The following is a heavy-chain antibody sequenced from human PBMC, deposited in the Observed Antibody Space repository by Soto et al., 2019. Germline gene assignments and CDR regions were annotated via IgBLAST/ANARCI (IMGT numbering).Heavy chain of an antibody. D-gene: IGHD3-22*01. V-gene: IGHV1-18*01. CDR2: ISAYNGNT. Sequence: ASVKVSCKASGYTFTSYGISWVRQAPGQGLEWMGWISAYNGNTNYAQKLQGRVTMTTDTSTSTAYMELSSLRSEDTAVYYCAAWASSGYYSPFDYWGQGTLVTVSS. J-gene: IGHJ4*02. CDR1: GYTFTSYG. CDR3: AAWASSGYYSPFDY.